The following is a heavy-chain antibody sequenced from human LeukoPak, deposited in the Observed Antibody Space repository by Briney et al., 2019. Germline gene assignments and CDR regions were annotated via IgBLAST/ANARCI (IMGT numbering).Heavy chain of an antibody. CDR1: GGSISSYY. CDR3: ARHEAYYDFWSTPWFDP. J-gene: IGHJ5*02. Sequence: SETLSLTCTVSGGSISSYYWSWIRQPPGKGLERIGYIYTSGSTNYNPSLKSRVTISVDTSKNQFSLKLSSVTAADTAVYYCARHEAYYDFWSTPWFDPWGQGTLVTVSS. CDR2: IYTSGST. V-gene: IGHV4-4*09. D-gene: IGHD3-3*01.